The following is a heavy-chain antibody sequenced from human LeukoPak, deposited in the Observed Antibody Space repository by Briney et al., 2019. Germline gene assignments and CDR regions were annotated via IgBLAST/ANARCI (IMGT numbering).Heavy chain of an antibody. V-gene: IGHV4-59*11. CDR3: ARDFRDGDSVFYYYYMDV. D-gene: IGHD4-17*01. CDR1: GGSISSHY. CDR2: IYYSGST. J-gene: IGHJ6*03. Sequence: SETLSLTCTVSGGSISSHYWSWIRQPPGKGLEWIGYIYYSGSTNCNPSLKSRGTISIDTSKNQFSLKLSSLTAADTAVYYCARDFRDGDSVFYYYYMDVWGKGTTVTVSS.